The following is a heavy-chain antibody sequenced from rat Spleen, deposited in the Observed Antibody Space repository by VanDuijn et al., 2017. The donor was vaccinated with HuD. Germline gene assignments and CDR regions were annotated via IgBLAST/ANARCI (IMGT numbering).Heavy chain of an antibody. Sequence: EVQLVESGGGLVQPGRSLKLSCAASGFTFSNYGMHWIRQAPTKGLEWVASISPSGGSTYYRDSVKGRFTISRDNAKSTLYLQMDSLRSEDTATYYCATDPDNWFAYWGQGTLVTVSS. D-gene: IGHD3-2*01. CDR1: GFTFSNYG. CDR2: ISPSGGST. J-gene: IGHJ3*01. CDR3: ATDPDNWFAY. V-gene: IGHV5-19*01.